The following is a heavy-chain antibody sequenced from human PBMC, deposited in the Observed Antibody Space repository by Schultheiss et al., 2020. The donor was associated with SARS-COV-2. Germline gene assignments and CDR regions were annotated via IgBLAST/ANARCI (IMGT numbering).Heavy chain of an antibody. CDR2: TYYRSKYYN. CDR3: ARERITMIRGDFDY. D-gene: IGHD3-10*01. J-gene: IGHJ4*02. CDR1: GDSVSSNSAA. V-gene: IGHV6-1*01. Sequence: SETLSLTCAISGDSVSSNSAAWNWIRLSPSRGLEWLGRTYYRSKYYNDYATSVKSRLTINPDTSKNQVSLQLNSVTPEDTAVYYCARERITMIRGDFDYWGQGTLVTVSS.